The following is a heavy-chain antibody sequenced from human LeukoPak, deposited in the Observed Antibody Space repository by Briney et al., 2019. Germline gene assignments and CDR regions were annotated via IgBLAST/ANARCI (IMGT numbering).Heavy chain of an antibody. CDR2: ISSNGGST. CDR3: VKHFDY. V-gene: IGHV3-64D*06. J-gene: IGHJ4*02. Sequence: PGGSLRLSCSASGFTFSNYAMRWVRQAPGKGLEHVSAISSNGGSTCYADSVTGRFTISRDNSKNTLYLQMSSLRAEDTAVYYCVKHFDYWGQGTLVTVSS. CDR1: GFTFSNYA.